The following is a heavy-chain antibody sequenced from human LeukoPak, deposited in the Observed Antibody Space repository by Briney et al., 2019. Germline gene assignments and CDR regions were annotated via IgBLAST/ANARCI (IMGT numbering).Heavy chain of an antibody. CDR3: AIAKGPVDIVVAATGVFGY. J-gene: IGHJ4*02. CDR2: IRYDGSNK. D-gene: IGHD6-19*01. Sequence: GGSLRLSCAASGFAFSSYGMHWVRQAPGKGLEWVAFIRYDGSNKYYPDSVKGRFTISRDNSKNTLYLQMNSLRADDTAVYYCAIAKGPVDIVVAATGVFGYWGQGTLVTVSS. V-gene: IGHV3-30*02. CDR1: GFAFSSYG.